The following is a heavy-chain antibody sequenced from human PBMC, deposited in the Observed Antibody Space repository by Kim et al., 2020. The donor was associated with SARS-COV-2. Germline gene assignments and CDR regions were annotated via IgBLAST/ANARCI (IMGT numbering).Heavy chain of an antibody. CDR3: SRSQHRPINWFDP. CDR1: GGSVGSISYY. V-gene: IGHV4-39*01. D-gene: IGHD6-6*01. J-gene: IGHJ5*02. CDR2: IYNSGIT. Sequence: SETLSLICSVSGGSVGSISYYWTWIRQPPGKGLEWIGNIYNSGITFYNPSLKSRVAISLDTSKNQFSLRLRSVTAADTAVYFCSRSQHRPINWFDPWGQGTLVTVSS.